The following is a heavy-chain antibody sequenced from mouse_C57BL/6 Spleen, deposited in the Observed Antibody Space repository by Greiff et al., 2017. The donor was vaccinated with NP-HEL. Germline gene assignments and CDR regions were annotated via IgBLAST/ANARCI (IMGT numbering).Heavy chain of an antibody. V-gene: IGHV1-26*01. CDR3: ARIGLYAMDY. Sequence: EVQLQQSGPELVKPGASVKISCKASGYTFTDYYMNWVKQSHGKSLEWIGDINPNNGGTSYNQKFKGKATLTVDKSSSTAYMGLRSLTSEDSAVYYCARIGLYAMDYWGQGTSVTVSS. CDR1: GYTFTDYY. CDR2: INPNNGGT. D-gene: IGHD3-1*01. J-gene: IGHJ4*01.